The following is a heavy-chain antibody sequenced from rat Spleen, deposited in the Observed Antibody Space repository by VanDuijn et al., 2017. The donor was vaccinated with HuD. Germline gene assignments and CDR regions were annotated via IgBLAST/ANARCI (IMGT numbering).Heavy chain of an antibody. CDR1: GFTFNDYY. CDR2: ITSAGSST. Sequence: EVQLVESGGGLEQPGRSLKLSCAASGFTFNDYYMAWVRQAPKTGLEWVASITSAGSSTYYGDSVKGRFTISRDNAKSTLYLQMNSLRSEDTATYDCARHRGYNSGMDAWGQGASVTVSS. D-gene: IGHD4-3*01. V-gene: IGHV5-22*01. CDR3: ARHRGYNSGMDA. J-gene: IGHJ4*01.